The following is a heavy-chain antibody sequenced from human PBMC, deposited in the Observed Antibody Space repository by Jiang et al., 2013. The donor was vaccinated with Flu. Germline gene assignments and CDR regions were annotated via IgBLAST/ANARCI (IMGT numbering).Heavy chain of an antibody. Sequence: VQLVESGGGVVQPGRSLRLSCAASGFTFSSYAMHWVRQAPGKGLEWVAVISYDGSNKYYADSVKGRFTISRDNSKNTLYLQMNSLRAEDTAVYYCANTFPGIAAAGPTYYYYYGMDVWGQGTTVTVSS. CDR1: GFTFSSYA. CDR2: ISYDGSNK. J-gene: IGHJ6*02. V-gene: IGHV3-30-3*01. D-gene: IGHD6-13*01. CDR3: ANTFPGIAAAGPTYYYYYGMDV.